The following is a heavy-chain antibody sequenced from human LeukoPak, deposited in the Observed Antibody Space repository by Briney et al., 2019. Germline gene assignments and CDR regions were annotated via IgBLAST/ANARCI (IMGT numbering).Heavy chain of an antibody. CDR2: ISGSGGST. J-gene: IGHJ6*03. V-gene: IGHV3-23*01. Sequence: PGGSLRLSCAASGFTFSSYGMSWVRQAPGKGLEWVSAISGSGGSTYYADSVKGRFTISRDNSKNTLYLQMNSLRAEDTAVYYCAKAPIAAPYYYYYMDVWGKGTTVTVSS. CDR3: AKAPIAAPYYYYYMDV. D-gene: IGHD2-15*01. CDR1: GFTFSSYG.